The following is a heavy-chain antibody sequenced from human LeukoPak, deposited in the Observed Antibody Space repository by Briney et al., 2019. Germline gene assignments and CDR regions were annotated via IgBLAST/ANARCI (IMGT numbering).Heavy chain of an antibody. V-gene: IGHV1-18*01. D-gene: IGHD3-9*01. Sequence: ASVKVSCKASGYTFTSYGISWVRQAPGQGLEWVGWISGYNGDTNYAQKLQGRVTMTTDTSTTTAYMELSSLRSEDTAVYYCTRGMDILTGYWFDPWGQGTLVTVSS. CDR1: GYTFTSYG. CDR3: TRGMDILTGYWFDP. CDR2: ISGYNGDT. J-gene: IGHJ5*02.